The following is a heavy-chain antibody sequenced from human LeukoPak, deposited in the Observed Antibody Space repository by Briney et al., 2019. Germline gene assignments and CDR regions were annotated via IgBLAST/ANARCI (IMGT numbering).Heavy chain of an antibody. V-gene: IGHV3-21*01. J-gene: IGHJ4*02. CDR3: ARDLLEYQLLGVAYYFDY. D-gene: IGHD2-2*01. CDR1: GFTFNSYS. Sequence: PGGSLRLSCAASGFTFNSYSMNWVRQAPGKGLEWVSSISSSSSYIYYADSVKGRFTISRDNAKNSLYLQMNSLRAEDTAVYYCARDLLEYQLLGVAYYFDYWGQGTLVTVSS. CDR2: ISSSSSYI.